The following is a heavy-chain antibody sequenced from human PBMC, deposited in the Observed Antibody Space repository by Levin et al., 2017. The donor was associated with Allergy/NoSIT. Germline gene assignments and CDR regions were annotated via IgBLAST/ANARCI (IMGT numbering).Heavy chain of an antibody. CDR3: ASRPAYLYGSGTWRYFDY. CDR1: GGSISSGAYF. Sequence: PSETLSLTCTVSGGSISSGAYFLGWIRQPPGKGLEWIGNIFYNGSTYYSPSLKSRVTMSVAASKNQFSLKLTSVTAADTAVYYCASRPAYLYGSGTWRYFDYWGQGTLVTASS. V-gene: IGHV4-39*01. CDR2: IFYNGST. D-gene: IGHD3-10*01. J-gene: IGHJ4*02.